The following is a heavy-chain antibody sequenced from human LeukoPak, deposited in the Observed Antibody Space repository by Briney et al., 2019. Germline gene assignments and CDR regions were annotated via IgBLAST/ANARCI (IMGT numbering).Heavy chain of an antibody. Sequence: GGSLRLSCVASGYTFSRYWMTWVRQAPGKGREWVANIKQDGSEKYYVDSVKGRFTISRDNAKNSLYLQMNSLGAEDTAVYYCARDSTQIWLRFIFYWGQGTLVTVSS. D-gene: IGHD5-18*01. CDR3: ARDSTQIWLRFIFY. CDR2: IKQDGSEK. J-gene: IGHJ4*02. CDR1: GYTFSRYW. V-gene: IGHV3-7*03.